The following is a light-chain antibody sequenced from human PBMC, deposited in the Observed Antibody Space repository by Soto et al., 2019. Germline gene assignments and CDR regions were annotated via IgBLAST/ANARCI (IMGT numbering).Light chain of an antibody. CDR3: QQYNNWPRT. J-gene: IGKJ4*01. Sequence: EMVMTQSPATLSVSPGERATLSCRASQSVSNNLAWYQQKPGQAPRLLIYGASTRATGIPARFSGSGSGTEFTLTISSLQSEDFAVYYCQQYNNWPRTFGRGTKVDI. V-gene: IGKV3-15*01. CDR2: GAS. CDR1: QSVSNN.